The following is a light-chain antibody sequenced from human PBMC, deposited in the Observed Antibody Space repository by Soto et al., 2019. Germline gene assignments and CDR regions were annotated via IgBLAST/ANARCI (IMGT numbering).Light chain of an antibody. J-gene: IGLJ3*02. CDR2: VNSDGSH. CDR1: SGHNSYA. Sequence: QLVLTQSPSASASLGASVKLTCTLSSGHNSYAIAWHQQQPDQGPRSLMMVNSDGSHSKGDGLPDRFSGSSSGAERYLTISGLQSEDEADYYCQTWSTDIRVFGGGTKLTVL. V-gene: IGLV4-69*01. CDR3: QTWSTDIRV.